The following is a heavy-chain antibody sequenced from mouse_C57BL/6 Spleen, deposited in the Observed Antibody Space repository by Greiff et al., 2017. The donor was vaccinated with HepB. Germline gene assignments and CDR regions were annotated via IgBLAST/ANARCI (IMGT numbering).Heavy chain of an antibody. V-gene: IGHV1-80*01. CDR2: IYPGDGDT. CDR1: GYAFSSYW. CDR3: ARGGVYGNYSYYAMDY. J-gene: IGHJ4*01. Sequence: VQLQQSGAELVKPGASVKISCKASGYAFSSYWMNWVKQRPGKGLEWIGQIYPGDGDTNYNGKFKGKATLTADKSSSTAYMQLSSLTSEDSAVYFCARGGVYGNYSYYAMDYWGQGTSVTVSS. D-gene: IGHD2-1*01.